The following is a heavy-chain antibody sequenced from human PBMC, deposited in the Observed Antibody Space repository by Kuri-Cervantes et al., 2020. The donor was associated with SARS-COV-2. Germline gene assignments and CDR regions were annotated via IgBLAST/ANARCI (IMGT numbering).Heavy chain of an antibody. CDR3: ARWCGCSCSGLDV. D-gene: IGHD2-15*01. Sequence: GGSLTLTCAPSGFTYSSYWMSWVRQAPGKGLEWVANIKEDGSEKNYVDSVKGRFTISRDNAKNSLYLQMNSLRAEDMAVYYCARWCGCSCSGLDVWGQGTTVTVSS. V-gene: IGHV3-7*05. J-gene: IGHJ6*02. CDR2: IKEDGSEK. CDR1: GFTYSSYW.